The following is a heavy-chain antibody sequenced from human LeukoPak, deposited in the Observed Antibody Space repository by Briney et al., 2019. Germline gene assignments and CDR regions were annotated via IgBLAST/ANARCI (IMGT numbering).Heavy chain of an antibody. CDR1: GFTLSSFA. CDR3: ANMQLVKGVFEI. D-gene: IGHD6-13*01. CDR2: ISGGSDNT. Sequence: PGGSLRLSCAASGFTLSSFAMSWVRQAPGKGLDWVSAISGGSDNTYYADSVKGRFTISRDNSKNTLDLHMSSLTADDTAVYYCANMQLVKGVFEIWGQGTRVTASS. J-gene: IGHJ3*02. V-gene: IGHV3-23*01.